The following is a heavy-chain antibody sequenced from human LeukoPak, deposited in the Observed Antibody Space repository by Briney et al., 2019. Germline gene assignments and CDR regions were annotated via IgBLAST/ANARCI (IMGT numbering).Heavy chain of an antibody. CDR2: ITESSSYT. V-gene: IGHV3-11*03. CDR3: ARITTRYFDY. J-gene: IGHJ4*02. CDR1: GFTFSDYY. D-gene: IGHD1-1*01. Sequence: GGSLRLSCAASGFTFSDYYMSWIRQAPGKGLELISYITESSSYTNYADSVKGRFTISRDNAKNSLYLQMNSLRAEDTAVYYCARITTRYFDYWGQGTLVTVSS.